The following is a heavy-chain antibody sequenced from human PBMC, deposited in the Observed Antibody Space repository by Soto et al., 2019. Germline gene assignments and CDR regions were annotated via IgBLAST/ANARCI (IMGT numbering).Heavy chain of an antibody. V-gene: IGHV3-64*01. Sequence: EVQLVVSGGGLVQPGGSLRLSCAASGFTFSSYAMHWVRQAPGKGLEYVSGISRNGGSTYYANSVKGRFTISRDNSKSTLYLQVGRLRAEDMAVYYCARSGLPFDYWGQGTLVTVSS. CDR2: ISRNGGST. D-gene: IGHD2-21*02. CDR1: GFTFSSYA. J-gene: IGHJ4*02. CDR3: ARSGLPFDY.